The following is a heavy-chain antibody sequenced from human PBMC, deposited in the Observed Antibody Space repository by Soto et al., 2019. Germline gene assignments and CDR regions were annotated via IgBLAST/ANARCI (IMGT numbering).Heavy chain of an antibody. Sequence: QVQLQQWGAGLLKPSETLSLTCAVYGGSFSGYYWSWIRQPPGKGLEWIGEINHSGSTDYNPSLKSRVTISVDTSKNQFSLKLSSVTAADTAVYYCARGRGNMDIVATIRGWSDPWGQGTLVTVSS. J-gene: IGHJ5*02. D-gene: IGHD5-12*01. CDR1: GGSFSGYY. CDR2: INHSGST. CDR3: ARGRGNMDIVATIRGWSDP. V-gene: IGHV4-34*01.